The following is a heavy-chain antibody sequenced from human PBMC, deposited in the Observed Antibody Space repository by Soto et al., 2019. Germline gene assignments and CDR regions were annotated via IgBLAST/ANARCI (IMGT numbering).Heavy chain of an antibody. CDR3: ARSPEGYSSGWYTTPFDY. D-gene: IGHD6-19*01. CDR2: IYTSGST. V-gene: IGHV4-4*07. CDR1: GGSISSYY. J-gene: IGHJ4*02. Sequence: LSLTCTVSGGSISSYYWSWIRQPAGKGLEWIGRIYTSGSTNYNPSLKSRVTMSVDTSKNQFSLKLSSVTAADTAVYYCARSPEGYSSGWYTTPFDYWGQGTLVTVSS.